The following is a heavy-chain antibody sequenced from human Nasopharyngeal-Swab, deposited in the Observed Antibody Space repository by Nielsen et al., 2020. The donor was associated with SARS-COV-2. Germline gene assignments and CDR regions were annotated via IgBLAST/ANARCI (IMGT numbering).Heavy chain of an antibody. CDR2: INHSGST. CDR3: ARGHDYGDYATYDY. J-gene: IGHJ4*02. Sequence: SETLSLTCTVSGGSISSGDYYWSWIRQPPGKGLEWIGEINHSGSTNYNPSLKSRVTISVDTSKNQFSLKLSSVTAADTAVYYCARGHDYGDYATYDYWGQGTLVTVPS. CDR1: GGSISSGDYY. V-gene: IGHV4-39*07. D-gene: IGHD4-17*01.